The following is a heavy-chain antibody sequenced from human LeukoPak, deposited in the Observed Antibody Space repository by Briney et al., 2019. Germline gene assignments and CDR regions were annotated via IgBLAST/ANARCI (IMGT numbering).Heavy chain of an antibody. V-gene: IGHV1-8*01. CDR1: EYTFTTYD. CDR3: SRAVRIRFLELLPYYYYYRDV. CDR2: MNPNSGNT. D-gene: IGHD3-3*01. Sequence: APVKVSSTASEYTFTTYDINWVRQATGQRLEWMGWMNPNSGNTGYAQKFQGRVTMTRNTAISTAYMELSRLRSEDTAVYYCSRAVRIRFLELLPYYYYYRDVWGKGTTVTVSS. J-gene: IGHJ6*03.